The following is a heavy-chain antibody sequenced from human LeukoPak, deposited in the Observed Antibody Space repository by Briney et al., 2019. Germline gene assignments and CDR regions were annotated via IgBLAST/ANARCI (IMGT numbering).Heavy chain of an antibody. CDR2: INHSGST. CDR1: GGSFSGYY. V-gene: IGHV4-34*01. CDR3: ARVPTIAAAGTGY. D-gene: IGHD6-13*01. J-gene: IGHJ4*02. Sequence: SETLSLTCAVYGGSFSGYYWSWIRQPPGKGLEWIGEINHSGSTNYNPSLKSRVTISVDTSKNQFSLKLSSVTAADTAVYYCARVPTIAAAGTGYWGQGTLVTVSS.